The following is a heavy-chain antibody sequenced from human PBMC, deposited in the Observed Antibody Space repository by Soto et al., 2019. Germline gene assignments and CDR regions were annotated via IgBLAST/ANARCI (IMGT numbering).Heavy chain of an antibody. CDR3: ATHPPYGPLDH. CDR2: IYYSKNT. V-gene: IGHV4-39*01. Sequence: QLQLQESGPGLVKPSETLSLTCTVSGGSISSSSNHWGWIRQPPGKGLEWIGNIYYSKNTYYNPSLQSRVTISVDTSKNQFSLRLTSVTAADTAVYYCATHPPYGPLDHWGQGTLVTVSS. D-gene: IGHD4-17*01. J-gene: IGHJ4*02. CDR1: GGSISSSSNH.